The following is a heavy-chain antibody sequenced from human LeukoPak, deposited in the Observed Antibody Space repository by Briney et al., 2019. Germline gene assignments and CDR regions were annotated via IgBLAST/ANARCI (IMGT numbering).Heavy chain of an antibody. D-gene: IGHD5-18*01. Sequence: ASVKVSCKASGYTFTSYAMHWVRQAPGQRLEWMGWINAGNGNTKYSQKFQGRVTITRDTSASTAYMELSSLRSEDTAVYYCARVKGRRDTAMVPFDYCGQGTLVTVSS. J-gene: IGHJ4*02. V-gene: IGHV1-3*01. CDR1: GYTFTSYA. CDR2: INAGNGNT. CDR3: ARVKGRRDTAMVPFDY.